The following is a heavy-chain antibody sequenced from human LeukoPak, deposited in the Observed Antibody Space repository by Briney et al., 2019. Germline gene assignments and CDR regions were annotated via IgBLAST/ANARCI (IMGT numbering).Heavy chain of an antibody. CDR1: GGSISSYY. CDR3: ARGEDLRLGELSPFDY. J-gene: IGHJ4*02. D-gene: IGHD3-16*02. Sequence: SETLSLTCTVSGGSISSYYWSWIRQPPGKGLEWIGYIYYSGSTNYNPSLKSRATISVDTSKNRFSLKLSSVTAADTAVYYCARGEDLRLGELSPFDYWGQGTLVTVSS. CDR2: IYYSGST. V-gene: IGHV4-59*01.